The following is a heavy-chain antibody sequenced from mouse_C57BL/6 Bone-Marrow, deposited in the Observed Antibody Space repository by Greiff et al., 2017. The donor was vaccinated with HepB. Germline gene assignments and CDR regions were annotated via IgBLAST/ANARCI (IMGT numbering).Heavy chain of an antibody. D-gene: IGHD1-1*01. CDR1: GYTFTDHT. Sequence: QVQLQQSDAELVKPGASVKISCKVSGYTFTDHTIHWMKQRPEQGLEWIGYIYPRDGSSRYNEKFKGKATLTEDKSASTAYMQLTSRTSEDSAVVVGARRTTVGYVDVCGTGTTVTVSS. CDR3: ARRTTVGYVDV. V-gene: IGHV1-78*01. CDR2: IYPRDGSS. J-gene: IGHJ1*03.